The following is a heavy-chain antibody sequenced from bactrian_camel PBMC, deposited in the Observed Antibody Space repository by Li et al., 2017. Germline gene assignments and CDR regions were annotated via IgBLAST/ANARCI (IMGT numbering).Heavy chain of an antibody. J-gene: IGHJ4*01. CDR2: IDSDGST. Sequence: HVQLVESGGGSVHSGGSLRLSCTASGYTVSSSSMGWFRQAPGKEREGVAAIDSDGSTSCADSVKGRFTISKDNTKATLYLQMNSLKPEDTAMYYGAADKCDDWKVASASYKDWGQGTQVTVS. CDR1: GYTVSSSS. CDR3: AADKCDDWKVASASYKD. D-gene: IGHD1*01. V-gene: IGHV3S53*01.